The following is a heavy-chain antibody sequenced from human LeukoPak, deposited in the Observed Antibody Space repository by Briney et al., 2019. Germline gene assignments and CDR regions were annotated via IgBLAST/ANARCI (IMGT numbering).Heavy chain of an antibody. CDR2: IYYSGST. CDR1: GGSISSYY. Sequence: PSETLSLTCTVSGGSISSYYWSWIRQPPGKGLEWIGYIYYSGSTNYNPSLKSRITISVDTSKNQFSLKLRSVTAADTAIYYCAGDFDFWSGLDPWGQGTLVTVSS. V-gene: IGHV4-59*01. D-gene: IGHD3-3*01. CDR3: AGDFDFWSGLDP. J-gene: IGHJ5*02.